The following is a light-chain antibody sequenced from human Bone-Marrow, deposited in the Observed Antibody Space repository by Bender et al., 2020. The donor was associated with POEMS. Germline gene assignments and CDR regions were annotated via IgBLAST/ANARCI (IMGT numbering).Light chain of an antibody. CDR2: QDT. J-gene: IGLJ3*02. V-gene: IGLV3-1*01. CDR1: KLRHKS. Sequence: SYELTQPPSVSVSPGQTASITCSGDKLRHKSAYWYQQRPGQSPVMVIYQDTKRPSGIPERFSGSNSGNTATLTVNRVEAGDEADYYCQVWDGSRDHWVFGGGTKLTVL. CDR3: QVWDGSRDHWV.